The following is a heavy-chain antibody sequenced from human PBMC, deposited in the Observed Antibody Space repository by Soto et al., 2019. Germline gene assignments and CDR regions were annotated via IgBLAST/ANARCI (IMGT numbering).Heavy chain of an antibody. Sequence: VQLQESGPGLVKPSETLSLTCKLSGGSISSYYWSWIRQPPGEALEWIGYVFYTGSTNYNPSLKAQVLITIDTTKNQFSLELRSVTAADTAVYYCARQDGYYYYMDVWGKGTTVTVSS. CDR3: ARQDGYYYYMDV. V-gene: IGHV4-59*08. CDR2: VFYTGST. J-gene: IGHJ6*03. CDR1: GGSISSYY.